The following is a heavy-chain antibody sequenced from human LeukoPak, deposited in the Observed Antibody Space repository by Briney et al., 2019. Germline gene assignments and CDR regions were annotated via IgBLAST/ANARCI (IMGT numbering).Heavy chain of an antibody. J-gene: IGHJ4*02. Sequence: GGSLRLSCAASGFTFSSYAMSWVRQAPGKGLEWVSAISGSGGSTYYADSVKGRFTISRDNSKNTLYLQMNSLRAEDTAVYYCAKRAGYCSGGSCFDFDSWGQGPLVPVSS. D-gene: IGHD2-15*01. V-gene: IGHV3-23*01. CDR2: ISGSGGST. CDR1: GFTFSSYA. CDR3: AKRAGYCSGGSCFDFDS.